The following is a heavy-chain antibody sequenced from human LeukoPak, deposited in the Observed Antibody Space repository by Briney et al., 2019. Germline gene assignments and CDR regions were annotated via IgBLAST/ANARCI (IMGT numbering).Heavy chain of an antibody. Sequence: SETLSLTCAVYGGSFSGYYWSWIRQPPGKGLEWIGEINHSGSTNYNPSLKSRVTISVDTSKNQFSLKLSSVTAADTAVYYCARRNQLSTFDYWGQGTLVTVSS. CDR2: INHSGST. V-gene: IGHV4-34*01. CDR1: GGSFSGYY. J-gene: IGHJ4*02. CDR3: ARRNQLSTFDY. D-gene: IGHD1-14*01.